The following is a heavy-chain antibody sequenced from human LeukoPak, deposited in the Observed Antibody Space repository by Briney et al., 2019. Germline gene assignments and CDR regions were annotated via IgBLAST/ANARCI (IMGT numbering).Heavy chain of an antibody. Sequence: GGSLRLSCAASGFTFSSYGMHWVRQAPGKGLEWVAVIWYDGSNKYYADSVKGRFTISRDNSKNTLYLQMNSLRAEDTAVYYCASFGILSYRTFDYWGQGTLVTVSS. CDR1: GFTFSSYG. CDR2: IWYDGSNK. V-gene: IGHV3-33*01. D-gene: IGHD3-9*01. CDR3: ASFGILSYRTFDY. J-gene: IGHJ4*02.